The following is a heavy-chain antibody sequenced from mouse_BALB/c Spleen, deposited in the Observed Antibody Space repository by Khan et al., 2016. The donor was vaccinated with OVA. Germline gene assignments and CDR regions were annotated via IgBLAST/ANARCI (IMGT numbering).Heavy chain of an antibody. CDR3: TRLAYYYNSEGFAY. CDR2: ISSGGSYT. V-gene: IGHV5-6*01. CDR1: GFTFSTYG. J-gene: IGHJ3*01. Sequence: EVQLVESGGDLVKPGGSLKLSCAASGFTFSTYGMSWVRQTPDKRLEWVAAISSGGSYTYYPDSVKGRFTISRDNAKNTLYLQMSSLKSDDTAMYYCTRLAYYYNSEGFAYWGQVTLVTVSA. D-gene: IGHD1-1*01.